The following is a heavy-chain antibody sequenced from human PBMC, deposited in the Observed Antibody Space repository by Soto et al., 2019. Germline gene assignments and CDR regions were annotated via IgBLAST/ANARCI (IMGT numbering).Heavy chain of an antibody. Sequence: GASVKVSCKASGYTFTSYYMHWVRQAPGQGLEWMGIINPSGGSTSYAQKFQGRVTMTRDTSTSTVYMELSSLRSEDTAVYYRARETGDSKGLYAFDIWGQGTMVTVSS. CDR2: INPSGGST. D-gene: IGHD7-27*01. CDR1: GYTFTSYY. V-gene: IGHV1-46*03. J-gene: IGHJ3*02. CDR3: ARETGDSKGLYAFDI.